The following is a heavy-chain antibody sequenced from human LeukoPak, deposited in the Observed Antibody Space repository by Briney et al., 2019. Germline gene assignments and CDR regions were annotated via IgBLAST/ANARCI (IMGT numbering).Heavy chain of an antibody. D-gene: IGHD3-10*01. CDR2: IYYSGST. CDR1: GGSISSSSYY. V-gene: IGHV4-39*07. J-gene: IGHJ6*03. CDR3: VLLWFGDYMDV. Sequence: PSEALSLTCTVSGGSISSSSYYWGWIRQPPGKGLEWIGSIYYSGSTYYNPSLKSRVTISVDTSKNQFSLKLSSVTAADTAVYYPVLLWFGDYMDVWGKGTTVTVSS.